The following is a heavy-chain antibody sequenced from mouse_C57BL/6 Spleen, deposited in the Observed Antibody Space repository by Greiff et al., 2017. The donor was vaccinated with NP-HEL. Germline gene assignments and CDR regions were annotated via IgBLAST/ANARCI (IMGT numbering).Heavy chain of an antibody. D-gene: IGHD1-1*01. V-gene: IGHV1-50*01. CDR3: ARPGKVVAYYAMDY. CDR2: IDPSDSYT. CDR1: GYTFTSYW. Sequence: QVQLKQPGAELVKPGASVKLSCKASGYTFTSYWMQWVKQRPGQGLEWIGEIDPSDSYTNYNQKFKGKATLTVDTSSSTAYMQLSSLTSEDSAVYYCARPGKVVAYYAMDYWGQGTSVTVSS. J-gene: IGHJ4*01.